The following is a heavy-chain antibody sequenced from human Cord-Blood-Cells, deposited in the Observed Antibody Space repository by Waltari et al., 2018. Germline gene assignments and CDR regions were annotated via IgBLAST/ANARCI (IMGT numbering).Heavy chain of an antibody. J-gene: IGHJ4*02. Sequence: EVQLLESGGGLVQPGGSLGLSCAASGITFRSYAMIWVRQAPGKGLEWVSAISGSGGSTYYSDSVKGRFTISRDNSKNTLYLQMNSLRAEDTAVYYCAKDIEPTYYYGSGSYVDYWGQGTLVTVSS. V-gene: IGHV3-23*01. CDR1: GITFRSYA. CDR3: AKDIEPTYYYGSGSYVDY. D-gene: IGHD3-10*01. CDR2: ISGSGGST.